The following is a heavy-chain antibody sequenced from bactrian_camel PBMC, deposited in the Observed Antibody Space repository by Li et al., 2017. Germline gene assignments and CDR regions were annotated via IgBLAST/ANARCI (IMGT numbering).Heavy chain of an antibody. J-gene: IGHJ4*01. V-gene: IGHV3S1*01. Sequence: VQLVESGGGSVQAGGSLRLSCSVTGYTYRRCLAWFRQAPGKERERVAHIYTDGGSPDYADSVKGRFTISQDNAKNTLYLQMNSLKSEDTAMYYCAADRAGVACRSTRGDNYWGQGTQVTVS. D-gene: IGHD3*01. CDR2: IYTDGGSP. CDR1: GYTYRRCL. CDR3: AADRAGVACRSTRGDNY.